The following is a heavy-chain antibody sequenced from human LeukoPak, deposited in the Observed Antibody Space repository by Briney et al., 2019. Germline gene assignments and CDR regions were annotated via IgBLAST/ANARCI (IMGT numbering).Heavy chain of an antibody. CDR3: ARAPYCNGGSCYPDY. J-gene: IGHJ4*02. CDR2: ISAYNGNT. D-gene: IGHD2-15*01. CDR1: GYTFTSYG. Sequence: AAVKVSCKASGYTFTSYGISWVRQAPGQGLEWIGWISAYNGNTNYAQKLQGRVTMTTDTSTSTAYMELRSVRSDDTAVSYCARAPYCNGGSCYPDYWGQGTLVTVSS. V-gene: IGHV1-18*04.